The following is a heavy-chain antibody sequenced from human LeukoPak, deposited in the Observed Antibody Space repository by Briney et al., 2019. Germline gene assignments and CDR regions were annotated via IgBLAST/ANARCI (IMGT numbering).Heavy chain of an antibody. V-gene: IGHV3-48*01. D-gene: IGHD6-13*01. Sequence: GGSLRLSCAVSGFTFSSYNMNWVRQAPRKGLEWVSYIGSAGSTKFYADSVKGRFAVSRDNAKNSLFLQMNSLRAEDTAVYYCARDRYSINLYMTCDYWGQGTLVTVSS. CDR3: ARDRYSINLYMTCDY. J-gene: IGHJ4*02. CDR1: GFTFSSYN. CDR2: IGSAGSTK.